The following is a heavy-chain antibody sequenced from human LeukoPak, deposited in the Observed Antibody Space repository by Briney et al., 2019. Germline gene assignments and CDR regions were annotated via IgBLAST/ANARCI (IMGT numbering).Heavy chain of an antibody. J-gene: IGHJ6*02. CDR1: GFTFSSYS. Sequence: GGSLRLSCAASGFTFSSYSMNWVRQAPGKGLEGVSYISSSSSTIYYADSVKGRFTISRDNAKNSLYLQMNSLRDEDTAVYYCARDSTHYDILTGWDYYGMDVWGQGTTVTVSS. CDR3: ARDSTHYDILTGWDYYGMDV. D-gene: IGHD3-9*01. CDR2: ISSSSSTI. V-gene: IGHV3-48*02.